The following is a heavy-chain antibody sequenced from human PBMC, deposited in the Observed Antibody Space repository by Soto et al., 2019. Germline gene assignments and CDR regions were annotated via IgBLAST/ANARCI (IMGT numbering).Heavy chain of an antibody. D-gene: IGHD5-12*01. CDR3: ARAGMATIRDPTYYFDY. J-gene: IGHJ4*02. CDR1: GFTFSTYT. Sequence: PVGSLRLSCAASGFTFSTYTMHWVRQARGKGLEWVAVISYDGSKKYYADSVKGRFTISRDNSKNTLYLHMNSLRAEDTAVYYCARAGMATIRDPTYYFDYWGQGTLVTVSS. CDR2: ISYDGSKK. V-gene: IGHV3-30-3*01.